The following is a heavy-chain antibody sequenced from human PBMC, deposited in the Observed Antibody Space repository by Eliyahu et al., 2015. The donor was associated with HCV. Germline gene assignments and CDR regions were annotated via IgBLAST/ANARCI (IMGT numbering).Heavy chain of an antibody. CDR1: GFPFXXXS. CDR2: ISGSGGST. D-gene: IGHD1-26*01. V-gene: IGHV3-23*01. Sequence: EVQLLESGGGLVQPGXSLRLSCAASGFPFXXXSMSWVRPAPGKGLEWVSAISGSGGSTYYADSVKGRFTISRDNSKNTLYLQMNSLRAEDTAVYYCAGRIGSYPYYYYGMDVWGQGTTVTVSS. CDR3: AGRIGSYPYYYYGMDV. J-gene: IGHJ6*02.